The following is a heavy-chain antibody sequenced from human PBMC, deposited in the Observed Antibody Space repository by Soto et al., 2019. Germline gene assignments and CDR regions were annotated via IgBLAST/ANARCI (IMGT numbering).Heavy chain of an antibody. D-gene: IGHD2-15*01. CDR2: IYSSGGA. CDR1: VGSIASYY. J-gene: IGHJ4*02. CDR3: VRDCSAGSCYFLFDY. Sequence: SETLSLTCTVSVGSIASYYWSWIRQSAGKGLEWIGRIYSSGGADYNPSLKSRVTMSVDTSKNQFSLMLSSVTAADTAVYYCVRDCSAGSCYFLFDYWGQGTLVTVSS. V-gene: IGHV4-4*07.